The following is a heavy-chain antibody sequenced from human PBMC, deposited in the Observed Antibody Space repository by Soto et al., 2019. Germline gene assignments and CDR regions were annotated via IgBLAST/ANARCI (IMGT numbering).Heavy chain of an antibody. D-gene: IGHD1-26*01. CDR2: ISGSGGST. Sequence: PGGSLRLSCAASGFTFSSCAMGWVRQAPGKGLEWVSAISGSGGSTYYADSVKGRFTISRDNSKNTLYLQMNSLRAEDTAVYYSAKGYSGSYYYWFDPWGQGTLVTVSS. V-gene: IGHV3-23*01. J-gene: IGHJ5*02. CDR1: GFTFSSCA. CDR3: AKGYSGSYYYWFDP.